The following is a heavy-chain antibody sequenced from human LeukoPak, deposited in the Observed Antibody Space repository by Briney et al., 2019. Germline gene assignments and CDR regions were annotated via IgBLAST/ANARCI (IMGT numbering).Heavy chain of an antibody. D-gene: IGHD3-10*01. Sequence: GGSLRLSCAASGFTFSSYWMSWVRQAPGKGLEWVANIKQDGSEKYYVDSVKGRFTISRDNAKKSLYLQMNSLRVEDTAVYYCARSELGYNYYYMDVWGKGTTVTISS. CDR2: IKQDGSEK. CDR3: ARSELGYNYYYMDV. V-gene: IGHV3-7*01. J-gene: IGHJ6*03. CDR1: GFTFSSYW.